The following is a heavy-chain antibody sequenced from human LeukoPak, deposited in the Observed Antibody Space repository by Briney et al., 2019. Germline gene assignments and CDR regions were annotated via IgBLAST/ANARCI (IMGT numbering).Heavy chain of an antibody. Sequence: PGGSLRLSCAASGFTFSNYWMAWVRQAPGKGSEWVANINLDGSQKYYVDSVKGRFTISRDNAENSLYLQMNSLRAEDTALYYCARKRPNYFDYWGQGTLVTVSS. CDR1: GFTFSNYW. J-gene: IGHJ4*02. CDR2: INLDGSQK. V-gene: IGHV3-7*01. CDR3: ARKRPNYFDY.